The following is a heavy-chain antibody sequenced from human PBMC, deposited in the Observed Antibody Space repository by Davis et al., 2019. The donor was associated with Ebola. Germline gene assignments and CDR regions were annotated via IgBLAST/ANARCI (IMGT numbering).Heavy chain of an antibody. J-gene: IGHJ6*02. CDR3: ARDNGQLDTGINYYYYYGMDV. V-gene: IGHV1-46*01. D-gene: IGHD6-6*01. CDR1: GYTFTSYY. CDR2: INPSGGST. Sequence: ASVKVSCKASGYTFTSYYMHWVRQAPGQGLEWMGIINPSGGSTSYAQKFQGRVTMTRDTSTSTVYMELSSLRSDDTAVYYCARDNGQLDTGINYYYYYGMDVWGQGTTVTVSS.